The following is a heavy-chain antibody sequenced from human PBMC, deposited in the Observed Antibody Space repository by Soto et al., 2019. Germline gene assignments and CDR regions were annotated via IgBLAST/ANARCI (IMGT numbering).Heavy chain of an antibody. J-gene: IGHJ6*03. D-gene: IGHD6-13*01. Sequence: PSETLSLTCAVYGGSFSGYYWSWIRQPPGKGLEWIGEINHSGSTNYNPSLKSRVTISVDTSKNQFSLKLSSVTAADTAVYYCARALGDSSSWYSYYYYYHMDVWGKGTTVTGSS. V-gene: IGHV4-34*01. CDR1: GGSFSGYY. CDR3: ARALGDSSSWYSYYYYYHMDV. CDR2: INHSGST.